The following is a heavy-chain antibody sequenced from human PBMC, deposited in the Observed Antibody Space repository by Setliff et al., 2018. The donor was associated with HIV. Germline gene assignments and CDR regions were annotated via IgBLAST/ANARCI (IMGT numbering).Heavy chain of an antibody. CDR2: ISGSGDIT. CDR3: AKTQTVITVYGPFDS. V-gene: IGHV3-23*01. J-gene: IGHJ4*02. D-gene: IGHD4-4*01. CDR1: GFTFSRYA. Sequence: GSLRLSCAASGFTFSRYAMTWVRQAPGKGLEWVSVISGSGDITYYRESVKGRFTVSRDNSNNTVYLQMNSLRAEDAAMYYCAKTQTVITVYGPFDSWGQGTPVTVSS.